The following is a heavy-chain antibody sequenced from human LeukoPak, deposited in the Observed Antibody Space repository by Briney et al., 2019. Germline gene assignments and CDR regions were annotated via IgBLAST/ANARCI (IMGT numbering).Heavy chain of an antibody. J-gene: IGHJ6*02. Sequence: SETLSLTCTVSGVSVSSGCYYWSWIRQPPGKGLEWIGEINHSGSTNYNPSLKSRVTISVDTSKNQFSLKLSSVTAADTAVYYCARLRGPRYYYYGMDVWGQGTTVTVSS. D-gene: IGHD6-25*01. V-gene: IGHV4-39*07. CDR1: GVSVSSGCYY. CDR3: ARLRGPRYYYYGMDV. CDR2: INHSGST.